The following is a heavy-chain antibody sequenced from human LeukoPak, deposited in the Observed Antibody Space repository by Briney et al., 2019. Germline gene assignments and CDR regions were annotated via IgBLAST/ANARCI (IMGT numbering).Heavy chain of an antibody. J-gene: IGHJ4*02. CDR1: GFTFSDHY. Sequence: GGSLRLSCAASGFTFSDHYMSWIRQAPGKGLEWFSYISSSATTKYYADSVKGRFSISRDNAKNSLYLQMNSLRAEDTAVYYCARGNKFDYWGQGTLVTVSS. CDR3: ARGNKFDY. CDR2: ISSSATTK. V-gene: IGHV3-11*01.